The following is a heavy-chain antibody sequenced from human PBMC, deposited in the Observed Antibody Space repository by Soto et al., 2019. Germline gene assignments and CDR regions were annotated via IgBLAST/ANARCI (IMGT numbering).Heavy chain of an antibody. D-gene: IGHD4-17*01. J-gene: IGHJ5*02. CDR2: INPLNGYT. CDR3: TRDDYGIIYGRLDP. Sequence: QVPLAQSGAEVKEPGASVKVSCKTPGYTFTKNAMHWVRQAPGRGPEWMGWINPLNGYTKYPERFQGRVSITRDTSASTAFMELRSLRSEDTAIYYCTRDDYGIIYGRLDPWGQGTLVTVSS. CDR1: GYTFTKNA. V-gene: IGHV1-3*01.